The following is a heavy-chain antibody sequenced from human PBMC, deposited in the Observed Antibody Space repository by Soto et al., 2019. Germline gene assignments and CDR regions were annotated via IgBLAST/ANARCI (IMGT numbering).Heavy chain of an antibody. CDR3: AMTYYYDSSGLAAFDY. CDR1: GFTFSSYA. Sequence: PGGSLRLSCAASGFTFSSYAMSWVRQAPGKGLEWVSAISGSGGSTYYADSVKGRFTISRDNSKNTLYLQMNSLRAEDTAVYYCAMTYYYDSSGLAAFDYWGQGTLVTVSS. J-gene: IGHJ4*02. D-gene: IGHD3-22*01. V-gene: IGHV3-23*01. CDR2: ISGSGGST.